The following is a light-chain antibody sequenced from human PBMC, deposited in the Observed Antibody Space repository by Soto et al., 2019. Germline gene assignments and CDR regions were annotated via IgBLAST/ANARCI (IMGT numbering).Light chain of an antibody. V-gene: IGKV1-5*03. CDR2: KAS. CDR1: QSISSW. CDR3: QQYNSYSYT. Sequence: DIQMTQSPSTLSASVGDRVTITCRASQSISSWLAWYQQKPGKAPKLLIYKASSLESGVPSRFSGSGSGTEFTLTIISWQPDVFATYYCQQYNSYSYTFGKGTKLEIK. J-gene: IGKJ2*01.